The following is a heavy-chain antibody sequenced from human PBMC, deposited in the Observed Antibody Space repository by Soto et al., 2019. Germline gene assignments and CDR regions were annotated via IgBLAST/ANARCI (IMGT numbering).Heavy chain of an antibody. Sequence: EVQLVESGGGLIQPGGSLRLSCAASGFTVSSNYMSWVRQAPGQGLEWVSVIYSGGSTYYADSVKGRFTISRDNPKNTLYLQMNSLRAEDKAVYYCARTGMGFGEPDYWGQGTLVTVSS. J-gene: IGHJ4*02. CDR3: ARTGMGFGEPDY. D-gene: IGHD3-10*01. CDR2: IYSGGST. V-gene: IGHV3-53*01. CDR1: GFTVSSNY.